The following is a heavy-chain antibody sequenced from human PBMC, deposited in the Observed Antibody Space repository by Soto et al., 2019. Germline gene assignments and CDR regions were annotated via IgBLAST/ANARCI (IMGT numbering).Heavy chain of an antibody. Sequence: GGSLRLSCAASGFTFDDYAMHWVRQAPGKGLEWVSGISWNSGSIGYADSVKGRFTISRDNAKNSLYLQMNSLRAEDTALYYCAKDAIAAAGTRRRKNYYYYYYMDVWGKGTTVTVSS. D-gene: IGHD6-13*01. J-gene: IGHJ6*03. V-gene: IGHV3-9*01. CDR1: GFTFDDYA. CDR2: ISWNSGSI. CDR3: AKDAIAAAGTRRRKNYYYYYYMDV.